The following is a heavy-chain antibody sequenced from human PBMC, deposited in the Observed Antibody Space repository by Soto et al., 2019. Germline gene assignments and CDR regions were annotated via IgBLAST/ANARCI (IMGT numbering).Heavy chain of an antibody. V-gene: IGHV3-11*06. J-gene: IGHJ4*02. CDR3: ASLPYSAYNRHFDY. D-gene: IGHD4-4*01. Sequence: QVQMVESGGGLVKPGGPLRLSCAASGFIFSHYYMGWIRQAPGKGLEWVSYINPTSGHINYADSVKGRFTTSRDNARNSLYLQLNSRTADETAMYSRASLPYSAYNRHFDYWGQGTLVTVSS. CDR1: GFIFSHYY. CDR2: INPTSGHI.